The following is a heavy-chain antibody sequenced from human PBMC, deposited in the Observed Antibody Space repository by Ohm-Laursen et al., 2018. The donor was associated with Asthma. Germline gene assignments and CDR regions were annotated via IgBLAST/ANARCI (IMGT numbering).Heavy chain of an antibody. Sequence: GSLRLSCSASGYTFSRYSIHWVRQVPGKGLEWVASIGTASTFIYYADSVRGRFTTSRDNAKNSVYLQMNSLRAEDTALYYCARIGPEWELPGREYSLHHWGQGTQVTASS. V-gene: IGHV3-21*01. J-gene: IGHJ1*01. D-gene: IGHD1-26*01. CDR3: ARIGPEWELPGREYSLHH. CDR1: GYTFSRYS. CDR2: IGTASTFI.